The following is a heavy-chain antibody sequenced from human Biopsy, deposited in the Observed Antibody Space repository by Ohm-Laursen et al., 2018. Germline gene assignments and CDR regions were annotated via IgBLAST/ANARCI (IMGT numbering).Heavy chain of an antibody. CDR1: GATFSNYA. CDR2: INPMFGTA. Sequence: GSSAKVSCKASGATFSNYAINWLRQAPGQGLEWMGGINPMFGTAKYAQRFQGRVTITADKSTGTADMELSSLRSDDTAVYYCARSFGVVINFEHNWFDPWGQGTLVTVSS. V-gene: IGHV1-69*06. CDR3: ARSFGVVINFEHNWFDP. J-gene: IGHJ5*02. D-gene: IGHD3-3*01.